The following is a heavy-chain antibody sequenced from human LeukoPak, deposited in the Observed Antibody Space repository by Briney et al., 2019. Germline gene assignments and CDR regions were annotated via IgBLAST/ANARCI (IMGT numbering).Heavy chain of an antibody. Sequence: GGSLRLSRAASGFTFSSQWMSWVRKAPGKGLEWVANIKEDGSEKPYVDSVKGRFTISRDNAKNSLYLQMNSLRAEDTAVYYCARAFSWGQGTLVTVSS. D-gene: IGHD3-16*01. V-gene: IGHV3-7*01. CDR2: IKEDGSEK. J-gene: IGHJ5*02. CDR3: ARAFS. CDR1: GFTFSSQW.